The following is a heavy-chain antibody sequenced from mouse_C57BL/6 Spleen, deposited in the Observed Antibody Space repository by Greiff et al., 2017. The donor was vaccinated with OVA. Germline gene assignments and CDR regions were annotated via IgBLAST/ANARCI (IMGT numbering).Heavy chain of an antibody. D-gene: IGHD1-1*01. V-gene: IGHV1-52*01. CDR1: GYTFTSYW. Sequence: VQLQQPGAELVRPGSSVKLSCKASGYTFTSYWMHWVKQRPIQGLEWIGNIDPSDSETHYNQKFKDKSTLTVGKSSSTADMQLSSLTSEDSAVYYCARRDYYGSFYAMGYWGQGTSVTVSS. CDR3: ARRDYYGSFYAMGY. CDR2: IDPSDSET. J-gene: IGHJ4*01.